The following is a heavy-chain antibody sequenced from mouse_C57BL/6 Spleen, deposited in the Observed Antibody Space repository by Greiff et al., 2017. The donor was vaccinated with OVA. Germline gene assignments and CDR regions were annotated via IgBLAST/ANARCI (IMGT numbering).Heavy chain of an antibody. CDR3: ARGGKITTVVAPHFDY. CDR1: GFSLTSYG. V-gene: IGHV2-2*01. D-gene: IGHD1-1*01. CDR2: IWSGGST. J-gene: IGHJ2*01. Sequence: VQLKESGPGLVQPSQSLSITCTVSGFSLTSYGVHWVRQSPGKGLEWLGVIWSGGSTDYNAAFISRLSISKDNSKSQVFFKMNSLQADDTAIYYCARGGKITTVVAPHFDYWGQGTTLTVSS.